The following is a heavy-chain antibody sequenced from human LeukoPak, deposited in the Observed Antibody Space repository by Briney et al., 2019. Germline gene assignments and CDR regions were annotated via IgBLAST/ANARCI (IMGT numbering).Heavy chain of an antibody. CDR1: GFTFSDYY. Sequence: GGSLRLSCAASGFTFSDYYMSWIRQAPGKGLEWVSYISSSGSTIYYADSVKGRFTISRDNAKNSLYLQMNSLRAEDTAVYYCARPAGDSSGYYYTYYFEYWGQGTLVTVSS. D-gene: IGHD3-22*01. J-gene: IGHJ4*02. CDR2: ISSSGSTI. V-gene: IGHV3-11*01. CDR3: ARPAGDSSGYYYTYYFEY.